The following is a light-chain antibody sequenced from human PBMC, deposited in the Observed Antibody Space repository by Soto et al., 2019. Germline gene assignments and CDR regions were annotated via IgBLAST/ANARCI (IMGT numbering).Light chain of an antibody. Sequence: QSALTQPASVSGSPGQSITISCTGTSSDVGGYNYVSWYQQHPGKAPKLMIYDVSNRPSGVSNRFSGSKSGNTASLTISVLQAEDEADYYCRSYTSSSTLSFGGGTKLTVL. CDR1: SSDVGGYNY. J-gene: IGLJ2*01. CDR3: RSYTSSSTLS. V-gene: IGLV2-14*01. CDR2: DVS.